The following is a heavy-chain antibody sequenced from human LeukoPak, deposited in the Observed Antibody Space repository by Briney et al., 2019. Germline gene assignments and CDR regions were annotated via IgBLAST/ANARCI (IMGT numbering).Heavy chain of an antibody. CDR3: ARLNLDTPTDRGDF. CDR2: VFASGNT. D-gene: IGHD3-10*01. CDR1: GGSISNHY. V-gene: IGHV4-4*07. Sequence: SETLSLTCSVSGGSISNHYWSWIRQPVGKGLEWIGRVFASGNTNYNPSLKSRVILSIDTSKTQFSLKLTSVTAADTAIYFCARLNLDTPTDRGDFWGQGTLVTVSS. J-gene: IGHJ4*02.